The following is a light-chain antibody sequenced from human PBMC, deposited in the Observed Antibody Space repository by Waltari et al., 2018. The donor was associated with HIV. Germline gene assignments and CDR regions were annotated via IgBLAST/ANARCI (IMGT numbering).Light chain of an antibody. CDR1: SNHVGNHG. Sequence: HAGLTQPPSVSKGLRQTATLPCPGNSNHVGNHGAASLQQHQGHPPKLLSYRNNNRPSGISERLSASRSGNTASLTITGLQPEDEADYYCSTWDSSLSAWVFGGGTKLTVL. CDR3: STWDSSLSAWV. CDR2: RNN. J-gene: IGLJ3*02. V-gene: IGLV10-54*01.